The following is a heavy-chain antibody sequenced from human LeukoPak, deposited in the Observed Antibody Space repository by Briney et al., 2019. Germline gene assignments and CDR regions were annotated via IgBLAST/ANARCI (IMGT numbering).Heavy chain of an antibody. V-gene: IGHV1-2*02. D-gene: IGHD3-10*01. Sequence: GASVKVSCKASGYSFTGYYIHWVRQAPGQGLEWMGWINPNSGGTIYAQNFQGRVTMTRDRSITTTYMELNRLTSDDTAVYYCGRERSFHYFDYWGQGTLVTVSS. J-gene: IGHJ4*02. CDR1: GYSFTGYY. CDR2: INPNSGGT. CDR3: GRERSFHYFDY.